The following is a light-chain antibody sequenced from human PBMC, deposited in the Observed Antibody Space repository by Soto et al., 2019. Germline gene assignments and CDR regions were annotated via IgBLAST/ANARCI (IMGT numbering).Light chain of an antibody. CDR3: QQYYTWPPT. V-gene: IGKV3-15*01. Sequence: EIVMTQSPATLSVSPGEGATLSCRASQSVGRDLAWYQQKPGQAPRLLIYGASTRATGIPARFTGSGSGTEFTLAINSLQSEGFAVYWCQQYYTWPPTYGPGTTVDIK. J-gene: IGKJ3*01. CDR1: QSVGRD. CDR2: GAS.